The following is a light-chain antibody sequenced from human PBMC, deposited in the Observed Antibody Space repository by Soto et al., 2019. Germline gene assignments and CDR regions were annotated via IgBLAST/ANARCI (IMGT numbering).Light chain of an antibody. CDR2: DAS. CDR1: QSVRGTS. J-gene: IGKJ5*01. V-gene: IGKV3-20*01. Sequence: EIVLTQSPGTLSVSPGQRATLSCRASQSVRGTSLAWYQQKPGQAPRLLIYDASSRATGIPDRFSGGGSGTDFTLTISRLEPEDFAVYYCQHYGSSPPITFGQGTRLEIK. CDR3: QHYGSSPPIT.